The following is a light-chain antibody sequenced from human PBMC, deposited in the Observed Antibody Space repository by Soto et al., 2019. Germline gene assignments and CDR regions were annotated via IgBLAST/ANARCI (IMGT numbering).Light chain of an antibody. CDR2: NNN. CDR1: SSNIGSNT. J-gene: IGLJ1*01. V-gene: IGLV1-44*01. CDR3: AAWDDSLNGLV. Sequence: QSVLTQPPSASGTPGQRVTISCSGSSSNIGSNTVNGYQQLPGTAPKLLIYNNNQRASGVPDRFSGSKSGTSASLAISGLQSEDEADYYCAAWDDSLNGLVFGTGTKLTVL.